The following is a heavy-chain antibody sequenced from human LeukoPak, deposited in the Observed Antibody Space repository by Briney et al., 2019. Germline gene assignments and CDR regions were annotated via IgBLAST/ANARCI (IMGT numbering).Heavy chain of an antibody. D-gene: IGHD1-26*01. CDR1: GGTFSSYA. Sequence: SVKVSCTASGGTFSSYAISRVRQAPGQGLEWMGGIIPIFGTANYAQKFQGRVTITADESTSTAYMELSSLRSEDTAVYYCARARGSYSIEGYYFDYWGQGTLVTVSS. CDR3: ARARGSYSIEGYYFDY. V-gene: IGHV1-69*13. J-gene: IGHJ4*02. CDR2: IIPIFGTA.